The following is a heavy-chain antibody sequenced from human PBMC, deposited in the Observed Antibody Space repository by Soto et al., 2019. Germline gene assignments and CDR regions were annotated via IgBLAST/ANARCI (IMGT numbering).Heavy chain of an antibody. Sequence: PGGSLRLSCAASGFTFSDYAMSWVRQAPGEGLEWVSSISSGGGSPYYADSVKGRFTISRNNSKNTLFLQMNNLRAEDTAIYYCAKGDGRIVPRHFDDWGQGTLVTVSS. V-gene: IGHV3-23*01. CDR1: GFTFSDYA. CDR3: AKGDGRIVPRHFDD. D-gene: IGHD1-26*01. J-gene: IGHJ4*02. CDR2: ISSGGGSP.